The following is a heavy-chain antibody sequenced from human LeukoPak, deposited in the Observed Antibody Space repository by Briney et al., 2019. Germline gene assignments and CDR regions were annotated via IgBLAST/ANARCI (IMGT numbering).Heavy chain of an antibody. CDR2: ISSTGGTT. D-gene: IGHD3-10*02. CDR3: AELGITMIGGV. J-gene: IGHJ6*04. Sequence: GGTLRLSCAASGITFSSYGMSWVRQAPGKGLEWVSSISSTGGTTYYADSVKGRFTISRDNSKNTLYLQMNSLRAEDTAVYYCAELGITMIGGVWGKGTTVTISS. CDR1: GITFSSYG. V-gene: IGHV3-23*01.